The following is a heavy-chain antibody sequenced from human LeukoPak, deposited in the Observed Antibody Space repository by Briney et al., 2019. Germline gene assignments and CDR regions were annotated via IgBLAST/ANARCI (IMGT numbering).Heavy chain of an antibody. Sequence: GGSLRLSCAASGFTFSTYSMNWVRQAPGKGLEWVSSISGSGSFKFYTDSVKGRFTISRDNVKRSLYLQLSSLRAEDTAVYYCARDYYGDYYQSGCGMDVWGQGTTVTVSS. CDR1: GFTFSTYS. V-gene: IGHV3-21*01. D-gene: IGHD4-17*01. J-gene: IGHJ6*02. CDR2: ISGSGSFK. CDR3: ARDYYGDYYQSGCGMDV.